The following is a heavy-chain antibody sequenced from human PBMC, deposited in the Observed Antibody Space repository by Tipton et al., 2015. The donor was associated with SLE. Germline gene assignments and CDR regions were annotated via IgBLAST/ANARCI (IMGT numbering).Heavy chain of an antibody. D-gene: IGHD6-19*01. CDR1: GFTVSSNY. V-gene: IGHV3-53*01. CDR2: IYSGGST. Sequence: SLRLSCAASGFTVSSNYMSWVRQAPGKGLEWVSVIYSGGSTYYADSVKGRFTISRDNSKNTLYLQMNSLRAEDTAVYYCARGPQGQWLVPGGFDYWGQGTLVTVSS. J-gene: IGHJ4*02. CDR3: ARGPQGQWLVPGGFDY.